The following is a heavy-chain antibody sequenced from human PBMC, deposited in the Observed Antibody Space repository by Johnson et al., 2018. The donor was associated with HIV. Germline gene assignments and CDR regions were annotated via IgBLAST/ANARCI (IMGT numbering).Heavy chain of an antibody. Sequence: VKLVESGGGLVKPGGSLRLSCAASGFTFSNAWMSWVRQAPGKGLEWVSGISASGGSTYYAESVKGRFTMSRDNAQNSLSLEMNSLRAEDTALYYCARRGEYFSDGSCYDAFDIWGQGTMVTVSS. CDR3: ARRGEYFSDGSCYDAFDI. V-gene: IGHV3-23*04. CDR2: ISASGGST. CDR1: GFTFSNAW. D-gene: IGHD2-15*01. J-gene: IGHJ3*02.